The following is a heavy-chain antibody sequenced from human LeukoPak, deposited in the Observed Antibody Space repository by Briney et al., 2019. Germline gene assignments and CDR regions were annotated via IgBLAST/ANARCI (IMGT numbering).Heavy chain of an antibody. Sequence: ASVKVSCKASGGTFSSYAISWVRQAPGQGLEWMGWISAYNGNTNYAQKLQGRVTMTTDTSTSTAYMELRSLRSDDTAVYYCARAPSLEFDYWGQGTLVTVSS. CDR3: ARAPSLEFDY. CDR2: ISAYNGNT. V-gene: IGHV1-18*01. CDR1: GGTFSSYA. J-gene: IGHJ4*02.